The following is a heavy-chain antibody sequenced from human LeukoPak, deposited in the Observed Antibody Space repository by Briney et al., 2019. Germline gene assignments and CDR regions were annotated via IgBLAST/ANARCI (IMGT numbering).Heavy chain of an antibody. CDR1: GFTFSSYW. D-gene: IGHD4-11*01. CDR3: ARGLTTTPNFFDP. J-gene: IGHJ5*02. CDR2: IKEDGSVK. V-gene: IGHV3-7*01. Sequence: AGGSLRLSCAASGFTFSSYWMNWVRQAPGKGLEWVANIKEDGSVKYYVDSVKGRFTISRDNAKNSLYLQMNSLRVEETGVYYCARGLTTTPNFFDPWGQGTLVTVSS.